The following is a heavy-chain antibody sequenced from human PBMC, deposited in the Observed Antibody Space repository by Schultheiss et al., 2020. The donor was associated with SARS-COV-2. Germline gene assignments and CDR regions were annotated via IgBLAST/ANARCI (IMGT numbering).Heavy chain of an antibody. CDR3: AKDMTSMIVVTACRH. V-gene: IGHV3-7*03. J-gene: IGHJ1*01. CDR2: IKQDGSEK. CDR1: GFTFSSYG. D-gene: IGHD3-22*01. Sequence: GGSLRLSCAASGFTFSSYGMHWVRQAPGKGLEWVANIKQDGSEKYYVDSVKGRFTISRDNSKNTLYLEMTRLRAEDTAVYYCAKDMTSMIVVTACRHWGQGTLVTVSS.